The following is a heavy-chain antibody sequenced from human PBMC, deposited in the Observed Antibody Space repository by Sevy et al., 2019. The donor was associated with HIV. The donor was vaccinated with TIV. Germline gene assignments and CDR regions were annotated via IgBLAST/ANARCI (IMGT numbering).Heavy chain of an antibody. V-gene: IGHV3-7*01. CDR1: GFTFDTYW. CDR2: IRQDGGEI. J-gene: IGHJ4*02. Sequence: GGSLRLSCAASGFTFDTYWMQWVRQAPGKGLEWVANIRQDGGEIYYSDSVKGRFTISRDNAKESLFLQMTNLKVEDSGICYCARRVFDVWGQGVLVTVSS. CDR3: ARRVFDV.